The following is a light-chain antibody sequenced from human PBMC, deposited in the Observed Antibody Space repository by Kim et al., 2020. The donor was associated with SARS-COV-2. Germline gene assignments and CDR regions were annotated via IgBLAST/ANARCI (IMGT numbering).Light chain of an antibody. CDR2: DDN. V-gene: IGLV6-57*03. J-gene: IGLJ3*02. CDR3: QSYDSSKDCV. Sequence: KTVTIYCTRSSGSSAGCYVHWYQQRPGKAPSTGIYDDNERPSGVPDRFSGSIDSSSNTASLTISGLRTEDEADYYCQSYDSSKDCVFGGGTQLTVL. CDR1: SGSSAGCY.